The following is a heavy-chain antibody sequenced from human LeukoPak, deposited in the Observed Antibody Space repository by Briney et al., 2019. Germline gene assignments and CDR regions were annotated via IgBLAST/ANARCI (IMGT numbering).Heavy chain of an antibody. CDR1: GGSISSYY. V-gene: IGHV4-59*01. CDR2: IYYSGST. CDR3: ARDKGRLRFSDTHAFDI. J-gene: IGHJ3*02. D-gene: IGHD3-3*01. Sequence: PSETLSLTCTVAGGSISSYYWSWIRQPPGKGLEWIGYIYYSGSTNYNPSLKSRVTISVDTSKNQFSLKLSSVTAADTAVYYCARDKGRLRFSDTHAFDIWGQGTMVTVSS.